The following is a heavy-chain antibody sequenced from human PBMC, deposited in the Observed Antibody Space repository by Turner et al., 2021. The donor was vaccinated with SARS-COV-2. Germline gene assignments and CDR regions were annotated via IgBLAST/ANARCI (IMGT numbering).Heavy chain of an antibody. CDR1: GGTFSSSA. CDR3: ARDCDYDSSGYWEQS. V-gene: IGHV1-69*06. Sequence: QVQLEQSEVELKKPGSSVKICCKASGGTFSSSAIICVRQAPGQGLEWMGGFIPIFDTTNDEQKYQGSVTITADKSTSTAYMELSGLRAEDTAVYYCARDCDYDSSGYWEQSWGQGTLVTVSS. CDR2: FIPIFDTT. D-gene: IGHD3-22*01. J-gene: IGHJ4*02.